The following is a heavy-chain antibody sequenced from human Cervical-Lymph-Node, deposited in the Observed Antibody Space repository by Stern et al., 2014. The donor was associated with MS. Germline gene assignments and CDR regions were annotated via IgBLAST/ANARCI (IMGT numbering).Heavy chain of an antibody. CDR2: IYPDESDT. V-gene: IGHV5-51*03. CDR1: GYNFSKYW. D-gene: IGHD4-17*01. CDR3: VRLKDSLTRGTYFDS. J-gene: IGHJ4*02. Sequence: VQLGQSGTEVKKPGESLKISCKGSGYNFSKYWIGWVRQMPGKGLEWMGIIYPDESDTRYSPSFQGQVTISAEKSISTAFLQWSSLQASDTAMYYCVRLKDSLTRGTYFDSWGQGMLVTVSS.